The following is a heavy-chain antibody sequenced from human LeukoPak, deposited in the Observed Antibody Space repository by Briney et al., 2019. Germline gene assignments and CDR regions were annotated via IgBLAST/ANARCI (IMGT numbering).Heavy chain of an antibody. CDR3: ARDGVVTMELDY. CDR1: GDSISSSRHY. V-gene: IGHV4-61*02. CDR2: IYASGNT. J-gene: IGHJ4*02. Sequence: PSETLSLTCTVSGDSISSSRHYWSWIRQPAGKGLEWIGRIYASGNTNYNPSLKSRVTISLDTSKNLFSLNLRSVTAADTAVYYCARDGVVTMELDYWGQGTLVTVSS. D-gene: IGHD3-3*01.